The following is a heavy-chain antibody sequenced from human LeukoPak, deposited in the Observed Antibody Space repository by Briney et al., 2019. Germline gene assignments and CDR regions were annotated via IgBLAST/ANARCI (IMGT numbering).Heavy chain of an antibody. Sequence: SETLSLTCTVSGGSISSSSYYWGWIRQPPGKGLEWIGSIYYSGSTYYNPSLKSRVTISVDTSKNQFSLKLSSVTAADTAVYYCAIRYCTNVVCYRRDNWFDPWGQGTLVTVSS. J-gene: IGHJ5*02. CDR2: IYYSGST. V-gene: IGHV4-39*07. CDR3: AIRYCTNVVCYRRDNWFDP. CDR1: GGSISSSSYY. D-gene: IGHD2-8*01.